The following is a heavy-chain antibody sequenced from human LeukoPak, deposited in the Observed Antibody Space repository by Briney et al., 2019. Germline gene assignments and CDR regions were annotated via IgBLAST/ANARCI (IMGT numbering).Heavy chain of an antibody. CDR3: ARLESVAGYHFDY. Sequence: PETLSLTCIVSGGSLICSYYWGWIRPSPGKGLEGIGTIYYGGSMSYIPSLKSRGTMSLDESKNQFYLRLSSLTAADTAVYYCARLESVAGYHFDYWGRGTLVTVSS. CDR1: GGSLICSYY. J-gene: IGHJ4*02. D-gene: IGHD6-19*01. V-gene: IGHV4-39*01. CDR2: IYYGGSM.